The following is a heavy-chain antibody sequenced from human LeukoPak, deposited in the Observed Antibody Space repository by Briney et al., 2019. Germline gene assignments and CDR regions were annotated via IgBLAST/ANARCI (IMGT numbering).Heavy chain of an antibody. J-gene: IGHJ4*02. D-gene: IGHD3-10*01. CDR2: ISWDGGST. V-gene: IGHV3-43D*03. CDR1: GFTFDDYA. CDR3: ANTMVRGVTLTAYFDY. Sequence: GGSLRLSCAASGFTFDDYAMHWVRQAPGKGLEWVSLISWDGGSTYYADSVKGRFTISRDNSKNSLYLQMNSLRAEDTALYYCANTMVRGVTLTAYFDYWGQGTLVTVSS.